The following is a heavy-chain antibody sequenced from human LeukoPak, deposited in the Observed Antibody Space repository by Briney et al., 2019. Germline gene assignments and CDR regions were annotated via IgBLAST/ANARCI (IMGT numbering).Heavy chain of an antibody. D-gene: IGHD6-13*01. CDR2: ISSSGSTI. Sequence: PGGSLRLSCAASGFTFSSYEMNWVRQAPGKGLEWVSYISSSGSTIYYADSVKGRSTISRDNAKNSLYLQMNSLRAEDTAVYFCARVGALSSSWLLYWGQGTLVTVSS. CDR3: ARVGALSSSWLLY. CDR1: GFTFSSYE. J-gene: IGHJ4*02. V-gene: IGHV3-48*03.